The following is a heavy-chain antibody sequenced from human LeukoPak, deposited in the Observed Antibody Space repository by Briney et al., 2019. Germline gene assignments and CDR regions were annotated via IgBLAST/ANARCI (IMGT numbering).Heavy chain of an antibody. CDR2: IKTDGSIT. V-gene: IGHV3-74*01. CDR1: GFSFSVFW. CDR3: AREGGEWELLRTFDY. J-gene: IGHJ4*02. Sequence: GGSLRLSCAASGFSFSVFWMHWVRQVPGKGPVWVSRIKTDGSITDYADSVKGRFTISRDNAKNSLYLQMNSLRAEDTAVYYCAREGGEWELLRTFDYWGQGTLVTVSS. D-gene: IGHD1-26*01.